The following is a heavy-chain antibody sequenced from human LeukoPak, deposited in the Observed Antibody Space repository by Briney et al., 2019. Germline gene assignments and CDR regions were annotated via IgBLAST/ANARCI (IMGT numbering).Heavy chain of an antibody. Sequence: GGSLRLSCAASGFTFSDYYMSWIRQAPGKGLEWVSYISSSGSTIYYADSVKGRFTISRDNAKNSLYLQMNSLRAEDTAVYYCARVRCSSTSCYRGHFDYWGQGTLVTVSS. CDR3: ARVRCSSTSCYRGHFDY. CDR1: GFTFSDYY. V-gene: IGHV3-11*01. D-gene: IGHD2-2*02. J-gene: IGHJ4*02. CDR2: ISSSGSTI.